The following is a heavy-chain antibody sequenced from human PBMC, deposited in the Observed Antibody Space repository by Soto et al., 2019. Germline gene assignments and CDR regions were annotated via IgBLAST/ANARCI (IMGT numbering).Heavy chain of an antibody. CDR3: ERDLGGYCGVDAYPGDV. J-gene: IGHJ6*02. CDR1: GASISRYY. D-gene: IGHD2-21*02. Sequence: PSETLSLTCTVSGASISRYYWSWIRQSPGKGLEWIGYLYNTGSTIYNPSLKSRVTISVDTSKNQFSLKMNSVTAADTAVYYCERDLGGYCGVDAYPGDVGGQGTRVTVSS. V-gene: IGHV4-59*01. CDR2: LYNTGST.